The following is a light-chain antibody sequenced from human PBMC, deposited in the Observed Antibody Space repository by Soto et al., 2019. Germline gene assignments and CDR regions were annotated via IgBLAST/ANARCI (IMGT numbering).Light chain of an antibody. V-gene: IGKV3-20*01. CDR3: QQYGNSVPFT. J-gene: IGKJ2*01. Sequence: IVLTQSPGTLSLSPGERATLSCRASQSVSSSYLAWYQHKRGQAPRLLIHGTSIRATGIPDRFSGSGSGTDFTITISRLEPEDFAVYYCQQYGNSVPFTFGRGTKLEI. CDR1: QSVSSSY. CDR2: GTS.